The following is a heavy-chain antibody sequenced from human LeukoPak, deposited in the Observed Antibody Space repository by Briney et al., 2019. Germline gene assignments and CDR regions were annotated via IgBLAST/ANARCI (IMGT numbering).Heavy chain of an antibody. Sequence: GESLKISCKGSGYSFSVYWIGWVRQMPGKGLEWMGNIYPGEADARYGPSFQGQVTISADKSISTAYLQWSSLQASDTAMYYCARQGYNSTWDRYLAYWGQGTQVTVSS. V-gene: IGHV5-51*01. CDR2: IYPGEADA. D-gene: IGHD6-13*01. CDR1: GYSFSVYW. CDR3: ARQGYNSTWDRYLAY. J-gene: IGHJ4*02.